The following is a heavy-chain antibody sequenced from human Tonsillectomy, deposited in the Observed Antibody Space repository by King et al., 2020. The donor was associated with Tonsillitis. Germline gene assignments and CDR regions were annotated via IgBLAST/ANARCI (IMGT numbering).Heavy chain of an antibody. CDR2: IRYDGSNK. J-gene: IGHJ6*02. V-gene: IGHV3-30*02. D-gene: IGHD4-11*01. CDR1: GFTFSTYG. CDR3: AKGVDYSDFDYSEYDYYHFVLHL. Sequence: VQLVESGGGVVQPGGSLSLSCAASGFTFSTYGIHWVRQAPGKGLEWVAFIRYDGSNKYYADSVKGRFTISRDNSKNTLSLQMNTLRAEDTAVYYCAKGVDYSDFDYSEYDYYHFVLHLWGQGT.